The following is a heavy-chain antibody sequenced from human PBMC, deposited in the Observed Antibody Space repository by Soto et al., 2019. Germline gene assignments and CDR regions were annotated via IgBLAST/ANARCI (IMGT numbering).Heavy chain of an antibody. Sequence: GGSLRLSCAASGFTFSSYGMHWFRQAPGKGLEWVAVIWYDGSNKYYADSVKGRFTISRDNSKNTLYLQMNSLRAEDTAVYYCARGGSSSWYYYYYGMDVWGQGTTVTVSS. CDR3: ARGGSSSWYYYYYGMDV. J-gene: IGHJ6*02. CDR1: GFTFSSYG. V-gene: IGHV3-33*01. CDR2: IWYDGSNK. D-gene: IGHD6-13*01.